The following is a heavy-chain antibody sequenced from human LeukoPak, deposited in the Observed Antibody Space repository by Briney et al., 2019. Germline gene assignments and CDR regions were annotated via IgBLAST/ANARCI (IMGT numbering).Heavy chain of an antibody. CDR1: GGSFSGYY. Sequence: SETLSLTCAVYGGSFSGYYWSWIRQPPGKGLEWIGKINHSGSTNYNPSLKSRVTISVDTSKNQFSLKLSSVTAADTAVYYCARGHRIVGAKRGGTFDIWAKGQWSPSLQ. CDR2: INHSGST. D-gene: IGHD1-26*01. CDR3: ARGHRIVGAKRGGTFDI. V-gene: IGHV4-34*01. J-gene: IGHJ3*02.